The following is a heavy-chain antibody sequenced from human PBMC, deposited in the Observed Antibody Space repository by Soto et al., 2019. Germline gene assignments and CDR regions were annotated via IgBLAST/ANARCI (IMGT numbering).Heavy chain of an antibody. CDR3: ERVPTPHSITIFGVVGVNYFDY. CDR1: GFTFADYG. D-gene: IGHD3-3*01. Sequence: EVQLVESGGGVVRPGGSLRLSCAASGFTFADYGMSWVRQAPGQGLEWVSGINWYGGSTGYADSVQGRFTISRDNAKNSLYLQMKSLRAEDTALYHCERVPTPHSITIFGVVGVNYFDYWGQGTLVTVSS. V-gene: IGHV3-20*01. J-gene: IGHJ4*02. CDR2: INWYGGST.